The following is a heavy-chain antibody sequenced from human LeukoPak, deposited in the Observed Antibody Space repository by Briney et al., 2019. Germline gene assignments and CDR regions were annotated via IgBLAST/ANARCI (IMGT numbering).Heavy chain of an antibody. D-gene: IGHD3-22*01. V-gene: IGHV3-74*01. CDR1: GPTFSSYW. CDR3: SAHETLIVVRPFDY. CDR2: IDPDGTST. Sequence: PGGSLRLSCAASGPTFSSYWMHWVRQVPGKGPVWASRIDPDGTSTSYADSVKGRFTISRDNAKNTLYLQMNSLRAEDAAVYYCSAHETLIVVRPFDYWGQGTVVSVSS. J-gene: IGHJ4*02.